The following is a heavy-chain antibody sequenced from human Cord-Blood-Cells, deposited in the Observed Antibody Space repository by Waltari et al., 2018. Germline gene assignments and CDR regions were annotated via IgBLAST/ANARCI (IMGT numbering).Heavy chain of an antibody. CDR2: CYYSGST. CDR1: GGSVSSYS. Sequence: VQLQESAAGPVKPSDTLSLTWPGSGGSVSSYSRGRTRQPPGTGLGWGGYCYYSGSTNYNPSLKRRVTISVGTSKNQWCLKLSSVTAADTAVYYCARDLDSSSGWYFDLWGRGTLVTV. D-gene: IGHD6-6*01. CDR3: ARDLDSSSGWYFDL. V-gene: IGHV4-59*02. J-gene: IGHJ2*01.